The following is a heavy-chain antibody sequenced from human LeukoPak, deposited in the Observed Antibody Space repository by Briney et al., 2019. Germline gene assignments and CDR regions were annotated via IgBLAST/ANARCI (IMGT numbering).Heavy chain of an antibody. Sequence: SETPSLTCTVSGGSISSGDYYWSWIRQPPGKGLEWIGYIYYSGSTYYNPSLKSRVTISVDTSKNQFSLKLSSVAAADTAVYYCQGFGGYSSSWYYFDYWGQGTLVTVSS. V-gene: IGHV4-30-4*01. CDR2: IYYSGST. D-gene: IGHD6-13*01. CDR3: QGFGGYSSSWYYFDY. CDR1: GGSISSGDYY. J-gene: IGHJ4*02.